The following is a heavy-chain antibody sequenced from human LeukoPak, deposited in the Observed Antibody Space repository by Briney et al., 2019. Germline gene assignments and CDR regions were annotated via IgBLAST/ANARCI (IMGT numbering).Heavy chain of an antibody. CDR2: INHSGST. CDR1: GGSFSGYY. V-gene: IGHV4-34*01. J-gene: IGHJ3*02. CDR3: ARGHVTVSAHDDAFDI. Sequence: SETLSLTCAVYGGSFSGYYWSWTRQPPGKGLEWIGEINHSGSTNYNPSLKSRVTISVDTSKNQFSLKLSSVTAADTAVYYCARGHVTVSAHDDAFDIWGQGTMVTVSS. D-gene: IGHD5/OR15-5a*01.